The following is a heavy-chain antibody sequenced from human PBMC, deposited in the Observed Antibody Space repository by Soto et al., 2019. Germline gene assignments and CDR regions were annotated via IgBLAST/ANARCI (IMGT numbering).Heavy chain of an antibody. CDR2: FTSGGTT. V-gene: IGHV3-23*01. Sequence: GGSLRLSCAVSGFSFSNYAMSWVRQAPGKGLEWVSTFTSGGTTYHADSVRGRFTISRDNSKNALYLQMNSLRAEDTAVYYCAKQLHSNLPSHFDFWGQGTLVTVSS. D-gene: IGHD4-4*01. CDR1: GFSFSNYA. CDR3: AKQLHSNLPSHFDF. J-gene: IGHJ4*02.